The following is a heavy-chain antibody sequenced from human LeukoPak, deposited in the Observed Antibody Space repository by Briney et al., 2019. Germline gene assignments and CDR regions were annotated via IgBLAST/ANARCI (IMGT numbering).Heavy chain of an antibody. V-gene: IGHV3-23*01. CDR2: ISGSGGST. CDR3: ASDPNCSGGSCYPYYFDY. D-gene: IGHD2-15*01. CDR1: GFTFSSYA. Sequence: GGSLRLSCAASGFTFSSYAMSWVRQAPGKGLEWVSAISGSGGSTYYADSVKGRFTISRDNSKNTLYLQMNRLRTEDTAVYYCASDPNCSGGSCYPYYFDYWGQGTLVTVSS. J-gene: IGHJ4*02.